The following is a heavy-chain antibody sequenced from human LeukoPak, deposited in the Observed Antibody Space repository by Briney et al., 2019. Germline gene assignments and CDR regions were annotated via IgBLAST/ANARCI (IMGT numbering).Heavy chain of an antibody. CDR3: ARRGGANWFDP. J-gene: IGHJ5*02. Sequence: SETLSLTCAVYGGSFNGYYWSWIRQPPGKGLEWIGEINHSGSTNYNPSLKSRVTISVDTSKNQFSLKLSSVTAADTAVCYCARRGGANWFDPWGQGTLVTVSS. V-gene: IGHV4-34*01. CDR1: GGSFNGYY. CDR2: INHSGST. D-gene: IGHD3-10*01.